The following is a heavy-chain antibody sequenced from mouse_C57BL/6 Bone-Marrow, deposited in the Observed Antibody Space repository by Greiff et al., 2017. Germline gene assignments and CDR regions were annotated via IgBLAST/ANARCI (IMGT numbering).Heavy chain of an antibody. CDR3: ARHYSNLYFDV. V-gene: IGHV1-72*01. CDR2: IDPNSGGT. J-gene: IGHJ1*03. Sequence: QVQLQQPGAELVKPGASVKLSCKASGYTFTSYWMHWVKQRPGRGLEWIGSIDPNSGGTKYNEKFKSKATLTVDKPSRTAYMQLSSLTYEDSAVYDCARHYSNLYFDVWGTGTTVTVSS. D-gene: IGHD2-5*01. CDR1: GYTFTSYW.